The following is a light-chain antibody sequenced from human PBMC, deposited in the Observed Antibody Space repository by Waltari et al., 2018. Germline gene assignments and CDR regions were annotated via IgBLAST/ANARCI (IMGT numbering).Light chain of an antibody. CDR3: LLYYGGLWV. CDR1: SGAVTSGSD. V-gene: IGLV7-43*01. J-gene: IGLJ3*02. Sequence: QTVVTQEPSVTVSPVGTVPLTSASSSGAVTSGSDANWFQQKPGQAPRSLIFGANNKYAWTPARFSGSLLGGKAALTLSGVQPEDEAEYYCLLYYGGLWVFGGGTKLTVL. CDR2: GAN.